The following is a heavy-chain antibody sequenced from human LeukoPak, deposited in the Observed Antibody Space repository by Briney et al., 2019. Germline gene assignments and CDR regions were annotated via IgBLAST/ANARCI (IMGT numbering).Heavy chain of an antibody. V-gene: IGHV4-59*01. J-gene: IGHJ4*02. Sequence: SETLSLTCTVSGGSISSYYWSWIRQPPGKGLEWIGYIYYSGSTNYNPSLKSRVTMSVDTSKNQFSLKLSSVTAADTAVYYCARTGYSSGWYFDYWGQGTLVTVSS. CDR3: ARTGYSSGWYFDY. D-gene: IGHD6-19*01. CDR2: IYYSGST. CDR1: GGSISSYY.